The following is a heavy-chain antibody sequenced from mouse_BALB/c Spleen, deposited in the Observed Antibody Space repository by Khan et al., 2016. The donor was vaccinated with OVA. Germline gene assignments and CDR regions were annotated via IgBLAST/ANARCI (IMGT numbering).Heavy chain of an antibody. CDR3: ARIYRSYFDY. D-gene: IGHD1-1*01. J-gene: IGHJ2*01. V-gene: IGHV1-20*02. CDR1: GYSFTGYF. Sequence: VQLKESGPELVKPGASVKISCKASGYSFTGYFMNWVMQSHGKSLEWIGRINPHIGETFYNQKFKGKATLTVDESSSTAHMELLSLASEGSAVYYCARIYRSYFDYWGQGTTVTVSS. CDR2: INPHIGET.